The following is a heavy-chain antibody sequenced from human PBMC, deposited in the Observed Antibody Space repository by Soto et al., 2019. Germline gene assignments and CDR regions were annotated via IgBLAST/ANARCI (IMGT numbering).Heavy chain of an antibody. Sequence: SETLSLTCTVSGGSVSSYYWSWIRQPPGKGLEWIGYIYYSGSTNYNPSLKSRVTISVDTSKNQFSLKLSSVTAADTAVYYCARESGVTYGMDVWGQGTTVTVSS. D-gene: IGHD2-8*01. V-gene: IGHV4-59*02. CDR2: IYYSGST. J-gene: IGHJ6*02. CDR3: ARESGVTYGMDV. CDR1: GGSVSSYY.